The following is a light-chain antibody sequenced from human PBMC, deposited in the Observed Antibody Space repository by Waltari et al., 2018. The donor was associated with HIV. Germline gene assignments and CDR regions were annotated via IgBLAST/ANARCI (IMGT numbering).Light chain of an antibody. V-gene: IGKV2-24*01. J-gene: IGKJ1*01. Sequence: DIVMTQTPLTPPVTLGRPTPSSCRSSQSLVHSDGTTYLSWLQQRPGQPPRLLIYKISNRCSGVPCRFSGSRARTDVTLKISRVEAEDVGVYYCMQATQFPWTFGQGTKVEIK. CDR1: QSLVHSDGTTY. CDR3: MQATQFPWT. CDR2: KIS.